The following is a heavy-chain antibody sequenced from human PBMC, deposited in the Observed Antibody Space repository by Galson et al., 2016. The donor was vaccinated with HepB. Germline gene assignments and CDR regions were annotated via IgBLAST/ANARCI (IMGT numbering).Heavy chain of an antibody. D-gene: IGHD2-15*01. CDR2: ISSSGGST. J-gene: IGHJ6*02. CDR1: GFTFSSYA. V-gene: IGHV3-23*01. CDR3: AKVLGAGYCGGSSCAMDV. Sequence: SLRLSCAASGFTFSSYAMGWVRQAPGKGLEWVSTISSSGGSTYFADSVKGRFTISRDNSKNTLYLQMNSLRAEDTAVHYCAKVLGAGYCGGSSCAMDVWGQGTTVTVSS.